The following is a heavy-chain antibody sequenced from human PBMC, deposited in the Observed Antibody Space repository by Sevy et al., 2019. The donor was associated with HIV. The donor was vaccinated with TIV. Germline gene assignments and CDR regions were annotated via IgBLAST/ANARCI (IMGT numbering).Heavy chain of an antibody. CDR1: GFIFGDHG. CDR3: AKVPSSGWNYLLDY. V-gene: IGHV3-30*02. D-gene: IGHD1-7*01. CDR2: IRLDGSDR. J-gene: IGHJ4*02. Sequence: GGSLRLSCAASGFIFGDHGMHWARQAPGKGLEWVAFIRLDGSDRYYADSVKGRFTISRDNSKNTLYLQMNSLRAEDTAVYYCAKVPSSGWNYLLDYWGQGILVTVSS.